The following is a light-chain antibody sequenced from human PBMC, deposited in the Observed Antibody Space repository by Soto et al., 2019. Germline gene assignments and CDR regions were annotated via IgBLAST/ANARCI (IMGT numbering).Light chain of an antibody. J-gene: IGKJ4*01. Sequence: EILLTQSPCILALSPGERATLSCRASQSVSNSYLAWYQQKPGHAPRLLIYDTSNRASGIPARFSGSGSGTDFTLTISSLEHEDFAVYYCQQRSNWQPLTFGGGTKVDIK. CDR1: QSVSNSY. CDR3: QQRSNWQPLT. V-gene: IGKV3D-20*02. CDR2: DTS.